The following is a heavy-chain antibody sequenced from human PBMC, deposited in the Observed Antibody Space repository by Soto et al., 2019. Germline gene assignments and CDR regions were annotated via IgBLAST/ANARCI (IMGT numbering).Heavy chain of an antibody. V-gene: IGHV3-21*01. Sequence: EVQLVESGGGLVKPGGSLRLSCAASGFTFSSYSMNWVRQAPGKGLEWVSSISSSSSYIYYADSVKGRFTISRDNAKNSLYLQMNSLRAEDTAVYYCARDTFGGVIAPSWFDPWGQGTLVTASS. J-gene: IGHJ5*02. CDR2: ISSSSSYI. CDR3: ARDTFGGVIAPSWFDP. CDR1: GFTFSSYS. D-gene: IGHD3-16*02.